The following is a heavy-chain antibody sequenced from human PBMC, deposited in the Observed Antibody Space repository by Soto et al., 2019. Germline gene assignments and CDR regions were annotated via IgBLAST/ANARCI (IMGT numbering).Heavy chain of an antibody. CDR2: IYYSGST. CDR1: GGSISSGGYY. Sequence: PSETLSLTCTVSGGSISSGGYYWSWIRQHPGKGLEWLGYIYYSGSTYYNPSLKSRVTISVDTSKNQFSLKLSSVTAADTAVYYCARGFRATIGWFDPWGQGTLVTVSS. J-gene: IGHJ5*02. D-gene: IGHD5-12*01. CDR3: ARGFRATIGWFDP. V-gene: IGHV4-31*03.